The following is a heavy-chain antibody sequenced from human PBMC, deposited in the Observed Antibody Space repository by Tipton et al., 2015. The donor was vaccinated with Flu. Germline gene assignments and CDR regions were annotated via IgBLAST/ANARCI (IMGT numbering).Heavy chain of an antibody. D-gene: IGHD3-22*01. CDR3: ARDVRWDYYDSSGQYNWFDP. CDR2: IYYSGST. J-gene: IGHJ5*02. Sequence: TLSLTCTVSGGSISSGGYYWSWIRQHPGKGLEWIGYIYYSGSTYYNPSLKSRVTISVDTSKNQFSLKLSSVTAADTAVYYCARDVRWDYYDSSGQYNWFDPWGQGTLVTVSS. CDR1: GGSISSGGYY. V-gene: IGHV4-31*03.